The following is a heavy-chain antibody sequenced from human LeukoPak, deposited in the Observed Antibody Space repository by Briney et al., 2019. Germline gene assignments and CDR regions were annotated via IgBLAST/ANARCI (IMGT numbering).Heavy chain of an antibody. J-gene: IGHJ4*02. D-gene: IGHD1-26*01. CDR3: ARGPYSGKPIGY. Sequence: GGSLRLSCTASGFSFNSYAMNWVRQAPGKGLEWVASIIGPGGDTYHAGSVRGRFTISRDNSKNTLYLQMNSLRAEDTAVYYCARGPYSGKPIGYWGQGTLVTVSS. CDR2: IIGPGGDT. CDR1: GFSFNSYA. V-gene: IGHV3-23*01.